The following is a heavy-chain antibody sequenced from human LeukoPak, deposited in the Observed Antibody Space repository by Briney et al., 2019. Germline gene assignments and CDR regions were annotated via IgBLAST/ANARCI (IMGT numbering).Heavy chain of an antibody. D-gene: IGHD3-10*01. J-gene: IGHJ2*01. CDR1: GFTFSSYS. Sequence: PGGSLRLSCAASGFTFSSYSMNWVRQAPGKGLEWVSSISSSSSYIYYADSVKGRFTISRDNAKNSLYLQMNSLRAEDTAVYYCARDHSVKESYYGSGSYIWYFDLWGRGTLVTVSS. V-gene: IGHV3-21*01. CDR3: ARDHSVKESYYGSGSYIWYFDL. CDR2: ISSSSSYI.